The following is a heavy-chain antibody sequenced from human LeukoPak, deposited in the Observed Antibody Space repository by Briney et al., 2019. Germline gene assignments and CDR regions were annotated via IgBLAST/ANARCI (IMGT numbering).Heavy chain of an antibody. CDR2: IRYDGSNK. J-gene: IGHJ6*04. V-gene: IGHV3-30*02. D-gene: IGHD3-3*01. Sequence: TGGSLRLSCAASGFTFSSYGMHWVRQAPGKGLEWVAFIRYDGSNKYYADSVKGRFTISRDNSKNTLYLQMNSLRAEDTAVYYCAKEGHIGVVERFLDVWGKGTTVTVSS. CDR1: GFTFSSYG. CDR3: AKEGHIGVVERFLDV.